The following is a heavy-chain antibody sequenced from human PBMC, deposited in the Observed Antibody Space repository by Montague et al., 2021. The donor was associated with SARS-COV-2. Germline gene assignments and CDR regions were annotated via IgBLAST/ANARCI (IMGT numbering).Heavy chain of an antibody. D-gene: IGHD3-22*01. V-gene: IGHV4-4*02. CDR1: GASITSTNW. CDR3: ASPKEGSGYYRPFDY. Sequence: SETLSLTCSVSGASITSTNWWSWVRQPTGKGLEWIGGIYHTGNTNYSPSLKNRVPITLDKSKNQLSLRLNSVTAADTAVYYCASPKEGSGYYRPFDYWGQGPLVTVSP. CDR2: IYHTGNT. J-gene: IGHJ4*02.